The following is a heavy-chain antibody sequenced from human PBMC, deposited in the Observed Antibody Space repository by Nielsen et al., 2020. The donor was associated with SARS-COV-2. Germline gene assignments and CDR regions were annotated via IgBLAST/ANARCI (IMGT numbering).Heavy chain of an antibody. D-gene: IGHD1-1*01. CDR3: ARDKLARGTFDY. V-gene: IGHV3-74*01. CDR2: ITSDGSRT. J-gene: IGHJ4*02. Sequence: GESLKISCAASGFTFSNNWMRWVRQAPGKGLVWVSRITSDGSRTTYADSVQGRFTISRDNAKNTLYLQMNSLRAEDTAVYYCARDKLARGTFDYWGQGTLLTVSS. CDR1: GFTFSNNW.